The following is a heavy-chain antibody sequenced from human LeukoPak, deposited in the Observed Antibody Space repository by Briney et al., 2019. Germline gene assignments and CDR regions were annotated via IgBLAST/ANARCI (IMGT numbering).Heavy chain of an antibody. V-gene: IGHV4-59*01. CDR3: ARGATYYGSGPRWYFDL. CDR2: IYYSGST. J-gene: IGHJ2*01. CDR1: GGSISSYY. D-gene: IGHD3-10*01. Sequence: PSETLSLTCTVSGGSISSYYWSWIRQPPGKGLEWIGYIYYSGSTNYNPSLKSRVTISVDTSKNQFSLKLSSVTAADTAVYYCARGATYYGSGPRWYFDLWDRGTLVTVSS.